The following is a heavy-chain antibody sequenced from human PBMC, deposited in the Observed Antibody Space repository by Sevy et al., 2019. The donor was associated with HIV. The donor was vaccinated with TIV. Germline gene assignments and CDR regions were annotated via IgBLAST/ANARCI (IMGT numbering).Heavy chain of an antibody. Sequence: GGSLRLSCAASGFTFSDYYMSWIRQAPGKGLEWVSYISSGGNTIYHADSVKGRFTISRDNAKNSLYLQMNSLRAEDTAVYYCARDRINTMIVVVTKPDAFDTWGQGTMVTVSS. D-gene: IGHD3-22*01. CDR3: ARDRINTMIVVVTKPDAFDT. J-gene: IGHJ3*02. CDR2: ISSGGNTI. V-gene: IGHV3-11*04. CDR1: GFTFSDYY.